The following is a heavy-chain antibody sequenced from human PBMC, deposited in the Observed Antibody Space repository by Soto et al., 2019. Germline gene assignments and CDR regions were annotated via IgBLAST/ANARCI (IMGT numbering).Heavy chain of an antibody. Sequence: ASVKVSCKASGYTFTSYAMHWVRQAPGQRLEWMGWINAGNGNTKYSQKFQGRVTITRDTSASTAYMELSSLRSEDTAVYYCARGTVLRYFDWSRASFDPWGQGTLVTGSS. CDR3: ARGTVLRYFDWSRASFDP. CDR2: INAGNGNT. J-gene: IGHJ5*02. D-gene: IGHD3-9*01. V-gene: IGHV1-3*01. CDR1: GYTFTSYA.